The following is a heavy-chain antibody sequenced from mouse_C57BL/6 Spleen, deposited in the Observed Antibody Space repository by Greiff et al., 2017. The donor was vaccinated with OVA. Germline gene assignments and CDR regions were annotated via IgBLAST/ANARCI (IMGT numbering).Heavy chain of an antibody. V-gene: IGHV1-26*01. D-gene: IGHD2-3*01. CDR1: GYTFTDYY. Sequence: EVQLQQSGPELVKPGASVKISCKASGYTFTDYYMNWVKQSHGKSLEWIGDINPNNGGTSYNQKFKGKATLTVDKSSSTAYMELRSLTSEDSAVYYCARSSDGSGFAYWGQGTLVTVSA. CDR3: ARSSDGSGFAY. CDR2: INPNNGGT. J-gene: IGHJ3*01.